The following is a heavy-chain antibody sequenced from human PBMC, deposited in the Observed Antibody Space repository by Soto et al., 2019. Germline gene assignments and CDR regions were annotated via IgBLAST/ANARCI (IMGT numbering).Heavy chain of an antibody. CDR1: GDSVTFGHHY. D-gene: IGHD3-10*01. Sequence: QVHLQESGPGLVKPSGTLSLICIVSGDSVTFGHHYWSWIRQPPGKGLEWIGHIFFTGATNYSPSLKSRVTIAIGLAKGPFSLNLTSVTAADSAIYYCARARPDSAGSSLGRRLDVWGQGTTVTVSS. CDR2: IFFTGAT. V-gene: IGHV4-61*01. J-gene: IGHJ6*02. CDR3: ARARPDSAGSSLGRRLDV.